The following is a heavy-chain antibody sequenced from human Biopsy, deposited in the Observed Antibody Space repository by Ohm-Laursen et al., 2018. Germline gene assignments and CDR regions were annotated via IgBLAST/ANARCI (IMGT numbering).Heavy chain of an antibody. Sequence: PSDTLSLTCAVFGKTFSDYQWSWIRQPPGKGLEWIGQINQAGTTNYNPSLKSRVSISADASKYEFSLRLTSVTAADPAVYLCGNEVHGRDYWGLGAQVTVSS. CDR3: GNEVHGRDY. CDR2: INQAGTT. D-gene: IGHD2-15*01. V-gene: IGHV4-34*08. CDR1: GKTFSDYQ. J-gene: IGHJ4*02.